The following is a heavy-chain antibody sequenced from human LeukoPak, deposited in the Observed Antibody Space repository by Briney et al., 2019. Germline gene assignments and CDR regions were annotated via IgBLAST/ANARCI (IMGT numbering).Heavy chain of an antibody. CDR3: ARRVATIEDGYYYYMDV. D-gene: IGHD5-12*01. J-gene: IGHJ6*03. CDR2: ISSTGGTT. CDR1: GITFSSYG. Sequence: GGSLRLSCAASGITFSSYGMSWVRQAPGKGLEWVSSISSTGGTTYYADSVKGRFTISRDNAKNSLYLQMNSLRAEDTAVYYCARRVATIEDGYYYYMDVWGKGTTVTISS. V-gene: IGHV3-23*01.